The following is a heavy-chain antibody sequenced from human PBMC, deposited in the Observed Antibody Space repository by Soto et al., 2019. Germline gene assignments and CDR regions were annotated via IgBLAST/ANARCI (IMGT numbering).Heavy chain of an antibody. V-gene: IGHV1-69*08. D-gene: IGHD4-4*01. CDR3: AGEPDSHYNDSHASSYP. CDR1: GGTFSTYT. Sequence: QVQLVQSGAEVKKPGSSVKVSCKASGGTFSTYTITWVRQAPGQGLEWMGRIIPIIGIINYAQKFQGRVTSSGDKFTGTAYMELTGLRSDDTAVYYCAGEPDSHYNDSHASSYPWGQGTLVTVSS. CDR2: IIPIIGII. J-gene: IGHJ5*02.